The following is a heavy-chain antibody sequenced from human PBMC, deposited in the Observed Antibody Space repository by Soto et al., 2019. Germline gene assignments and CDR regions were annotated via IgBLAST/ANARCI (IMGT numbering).Heavy chain of an antibody. J-gene: IGHJ4*02. CDR1: GYSINSNNW. D-gene: IGHD2-2*01. V-gene: IGHV4-28*01. Sequence: PSETLSLTCVVSGYSINSNNWWGWIRQPPGKGLEWIGDIYYTGTTYYNPSLKSRLTMSVDTAKDQFSLSLSSVTAVDTAMYYCARKQRKPAAIWNWGQGTLVTVSS. CDR3: ARKQRKPAAIWN. CDR2: IYYTGTT.